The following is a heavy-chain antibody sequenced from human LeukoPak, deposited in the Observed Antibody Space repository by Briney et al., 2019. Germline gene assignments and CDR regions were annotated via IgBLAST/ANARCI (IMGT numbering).Heavy chain of an antibody. Sequence: SETLSLTCLVSGGSMKRSYWTWIRQAPGKGLDWIGRISTTGSTNYNPSLKSRVTMSVDTSENQLSLKLSSVTAADTAVYYCARYDSSGMVYWGQGTLVTVSS. V-gene: IGHV4-4*07. J-gene: IGHJ4*02. CDR2: ISTTGST. CDR1: GGSMKRSY. D-gene: IGHD3-22*01. CDR3: ARYDSSGMVY.